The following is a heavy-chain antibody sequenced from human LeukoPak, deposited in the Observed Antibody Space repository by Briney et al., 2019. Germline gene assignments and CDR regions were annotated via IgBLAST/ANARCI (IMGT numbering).Heavy chain of an antibody. CDR2: INPSGGST. Sequence: ASVKVSCKASGDTFTSYHMHWVRQAPGQGLEWMGIINPSGGSTSYAQKFQGRVTMTRDMSTSTVYMELSSLRSEDTAVYYCARTRYYYNSRSYGAPYYFDYWGQGTLVTVSS. CDR3: ARTRYYYNSRSYGAPYYFDY. D-gene: IGHD3-10*01. CDR1: GDTFTSYH. V-gene: IGHV1-46*01. J-gene: IGHJ4*02.